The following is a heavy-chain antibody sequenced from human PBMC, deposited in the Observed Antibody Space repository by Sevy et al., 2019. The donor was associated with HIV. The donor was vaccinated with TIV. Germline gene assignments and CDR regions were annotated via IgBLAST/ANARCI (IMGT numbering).Heavy chain of an antibody. CDR3: VRVLQPASSGWHRYYYYGLDV. CDR2: INPSGGTT. D-gene: IGHD6-19*01. Sequence: ASVKVSCKASGYTFTSYYMHWVRQAPGQGLEWMGIINPSGGTTSYAQKFQGRVTMTRDTSTTTVNMELSSLRSDDTAVYYCVRVLQPASSGWHRYYYYGLDVWGQGTTVTVSS. CDR1: GYTFTSYY. J-gene: IGHJ6*02. V-gene: IGHV1-46*01.